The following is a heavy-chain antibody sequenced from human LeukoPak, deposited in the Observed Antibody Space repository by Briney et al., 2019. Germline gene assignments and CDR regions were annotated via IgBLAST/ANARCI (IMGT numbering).Heavy chain of an antibody. D-gene: IGHD3-3*01. V-gene: IGHV1-69*06. CDR3: ARGALYPPDAFDI. CDR2: IIPIFGTA. Sequence: SVKVSCKASGGTFSSYAISWVRQAPGQGLEWMGGIIPIFGTANYAQKFQGRVTITADKSTSTAYMELSGLRSEDTAVYYCARGALYPPDAFDIWGQGTMVTVSS. J-gene: IGHJ3*02. CDR1: GGTFSSYA.